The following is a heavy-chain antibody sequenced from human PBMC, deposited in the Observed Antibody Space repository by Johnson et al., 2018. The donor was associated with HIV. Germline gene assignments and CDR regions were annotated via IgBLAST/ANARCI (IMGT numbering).Heavy chain of an antibody. CDR2: ISSTGNTV. V-gene: IGHV3-48*03. J-gene: IGHJ3*01. Sequence: EVQLVESGGGLVQPGGSLRLSCAASGFTFSSYEMNWVRQAPGKGLEWVAYISSTGNTVYYADSVKGRFTISRDNSKNTLYLQMNSLRAEDTAVYYCAKDLGAVAGHHWGQGTMVTVSS. CDR3: AKDLGAVAGHH. D-gene: IGHD6-19*01. CDR1: GFTFSSYE.